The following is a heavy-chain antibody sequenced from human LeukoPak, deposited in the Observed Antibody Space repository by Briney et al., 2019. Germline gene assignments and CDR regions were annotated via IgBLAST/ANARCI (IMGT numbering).Heavy chain of an antibody. D-gene: IGHD1-7*01. Sequence: PGGSLRLSCAASGFTFSSYAMSWVRQAPGKGLEWVSAISGSGGSTYYADSVKGRFTISRDNSKNTLYLQMNSLRAEDTAVYYCARDTMELLIWMISDYWGQGTLVTVSS. CDR2: ISGSGGST. CDR3: ARDTMELLIWMISDY. J-gene: IGHJ4*02. CDR1: GFTFSSYA. V-gene: IGHV3-23*01.